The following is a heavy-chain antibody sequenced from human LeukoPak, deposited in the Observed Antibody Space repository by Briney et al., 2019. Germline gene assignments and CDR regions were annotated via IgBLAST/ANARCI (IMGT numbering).Heavy chain of an antibody. D-gene: IGHD6-19*01. Sequence: GGSLRLSCAASGFTFSGSAMHWVRQAAGKGLEWVGRIRSKANSYATAYAASVKGRFTISRDDSKNTAYLQMNSLKTEDTAVYYCTRHFSGWYEVVRDYWGQGTLVTVSS. CDR1: GFTFSGSA. CDR2: IRSKANSYAT. CDR3: TRHFSGWYEVVRDY. V-gene: IGHV3-73*01. J-gene: IGHJ4*02.